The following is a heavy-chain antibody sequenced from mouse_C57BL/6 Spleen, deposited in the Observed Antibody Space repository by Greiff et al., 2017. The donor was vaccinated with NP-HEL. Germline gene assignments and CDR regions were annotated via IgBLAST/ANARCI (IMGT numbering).Heavy chain of an antibody. J-gene: IGHJ2*01. CDR2: IYPGSGNT. CDR1: GYSFTSYY. V-gene: IGHV1-66*01. CDR3: ARTGYGNSFDY. Sequence: VQVLESGPELVKPGASVKISCKASGYSFTSYYIHWVKQRPGQGLEWIGWIYPGSGNTKYNEKFKGKATLTADTSSSTAYMQLSSLTSEDSAVYYCARTGYGNSFDYWGQGTTLTVSS. D-gene: IGHD2-1*01.